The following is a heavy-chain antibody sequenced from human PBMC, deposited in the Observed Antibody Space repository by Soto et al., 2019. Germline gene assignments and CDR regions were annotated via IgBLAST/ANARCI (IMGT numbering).Heavy chain of an antibody. CDR2: IIPILAIT. CDR1: GGSFSSHA. J-gene: IGHJ4*02. CDR3: AREGLDYSNSLDY. V-gene: IGHV1-69*04. D-gene: IGHD4-4*01. Sequence: QVQLVQSGAEVKKPGSSVKVSCKASGGSFSSHAMYWVRQAPGQGLEWMGRIIPILAITNYAQKFQGRVRFTADKSTTTSYMALSSLKFEDTAVYYCAREGLDYSNSLDYWGQGTLVTVSS.